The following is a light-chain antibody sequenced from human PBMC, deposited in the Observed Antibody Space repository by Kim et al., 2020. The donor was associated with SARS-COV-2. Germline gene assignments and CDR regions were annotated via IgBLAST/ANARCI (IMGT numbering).Light chain of an antibody. V-gene: IGLV2-18*02. CDR2: EVS. CDR1: RGDVGSYNR. Sequence: GQSVTISCTGTRGDVGSYNRVSWYQQPPGKAPKVMIYEVSNRPSGVPDRFSGSKSGNTASLTISGLQAEDEADYYCSSYTSSNTVVFGGGTQLTVL. CDR3: SSYTSSNTVV. J-gene: IGLJ2*01.